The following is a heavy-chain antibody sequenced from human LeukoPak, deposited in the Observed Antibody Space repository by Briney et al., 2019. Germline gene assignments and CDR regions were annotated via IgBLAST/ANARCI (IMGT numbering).Heavy chain of an antibody. CDR2: IYYSGST. V-gene: IGHV4-39*07. D-gene: IGHD3-22*01. Sequence: SETLSLTCTVSGGSISSSSYYWGWIRQPPGKGLEWIGSIYYSGSTYYNLSLKSRVTISVDTSKNQFSLKLSSVTAADTAVYYCARDLSSGYLGSYGMDVWGQGTTVTVSS. J-gene: IGHJ6*02. CDR1: GGSISSSSYY. CDR3: ARDLSSGYLGSYGMDV.